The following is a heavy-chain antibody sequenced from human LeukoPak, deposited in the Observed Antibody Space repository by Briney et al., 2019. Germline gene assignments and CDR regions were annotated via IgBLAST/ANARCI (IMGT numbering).Heavy chain of an antibody. Sequence: GGCLRLSCAASGFTFSSYSMNWVRQAPGRGLEWVSYISSSSSTIYYADSVKGRFTISRDNAKNSLYLQMNSLRAEDTALYYCARDGDTVLTRGYYYYMDVWGKGTTVTVSS. J-gene: IGHJ6*03. CDR1: GFTFSSYS. D-gene: IGHD4-23*01. V-gene: IGHV3-48*01. CDR3: ARDGDTVLTRGYYYYMDV. CDR2: ISSSSSTI.